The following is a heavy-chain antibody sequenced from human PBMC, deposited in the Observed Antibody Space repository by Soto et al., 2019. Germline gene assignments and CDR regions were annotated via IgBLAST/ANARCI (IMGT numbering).Heavy chain of an antibody. D-gene: IGHD6-13*01. CDR1: GGSFSGYY. CDR2: INHSGST. CDR3: ARGFGVSARTPPPKKIAAAGTHLDY. J-gene: IGHJ4*02. V-gene: IGHV4-34*01. Sequence: SETLSLTCAVYGGSFSGYYWSRIRQPPGKGLEWIGEINHSGSTNYNPSLKSRVTISVDTSKNQFSLKLSSVTAADTAVYYCARGFGVSARTPPPKKIAAAGTHLDYWGQGTLVTVS.